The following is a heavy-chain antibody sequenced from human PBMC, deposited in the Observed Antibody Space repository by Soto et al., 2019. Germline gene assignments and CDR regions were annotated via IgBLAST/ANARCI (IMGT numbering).Heavy chain of an antibody. J-gene: IGHJ4*02. Sequence: PGGSLRLSCAASGLTFSNVWMTWVRQAPGKGLEWVGRIKSKSDGETADVAASVRVRFTISRDDSKNTGFLEMNSLKSEATALHCCAMRAVVNRARWTSFDTWGRGTQVTVSS. V-gene: IGHV3-15*01. CDR2: IKSKSDGETA. CDR3: AMRAVVNRARWTSFDT. D-gene: IGHD3-16*02. CDR1: GLTFSNVW.